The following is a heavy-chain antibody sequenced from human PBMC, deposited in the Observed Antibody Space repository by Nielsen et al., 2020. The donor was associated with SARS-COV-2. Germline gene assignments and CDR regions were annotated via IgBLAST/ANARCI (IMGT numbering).Heavy chain of an antibody. CDR3: ARDALVMPTTMRF. V-gene: IGHV1-24*01. CDR2: FDPQDGEA. Sequence: ASVKVSCKVPGDTLTQLSMHWVRQAPGKGLEWMGEFDPQDGEATYAQKFQGRVTMTEDTSIDTAYLELSSLRSDDTAVYYCARDALVMPTTMRFWGQGTLVTVSS. CDR1: GDTLTQLS. D-gene: IGHD3-22*01. J-gene: IGHJ4*02.